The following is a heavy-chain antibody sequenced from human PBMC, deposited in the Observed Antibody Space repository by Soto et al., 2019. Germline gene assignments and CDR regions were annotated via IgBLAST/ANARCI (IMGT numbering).Heavy chain of an antibody. CDR2: IIPIFGTA. J-gene: IGHJ3*02. D-gene: IGHD5-18*01. CDR3: ARDSGYSYGPDAFDI. Sequence: EASVKVSCKASGCTFSSYAISWVRQAPGQGLEWMGGIIPIFGTANYAQKFQGRVTITADKSTSTAYMELSSLRSEDTAVYYCARDSGYSYGPDAFDIWGQGTMVSVS. CDR1: GCTFSSYA. V-gene: IGHV1-69*06.